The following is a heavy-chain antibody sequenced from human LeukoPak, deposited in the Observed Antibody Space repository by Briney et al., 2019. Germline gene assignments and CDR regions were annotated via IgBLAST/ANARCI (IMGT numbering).Heavy chain of an antibody. CDR3: ARDGITIFGRLDY. Sequence: PGRSLRLSCAASGFTFSSYAMHWVRQAPGKGLEWVAVISYDGSNKYYADSVKGRFTISRDNSKNTLYLQMNSLRAEDTAVYYCARDGITIFGRLDYWGQGTLVTVSS. D-gene: IGHD3-3*01. CDR1: GFTFSSYA. CDR2: ISYDGSNK. V-gene: IGHV3-30-3*01. J-gene: IGHJ4*02.